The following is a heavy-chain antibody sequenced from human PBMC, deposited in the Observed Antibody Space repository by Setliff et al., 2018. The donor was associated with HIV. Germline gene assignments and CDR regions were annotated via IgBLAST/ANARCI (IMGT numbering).Heavy chain of an antibody. CDR2: IYWDDDE. D-gene: IGHD6-25*01. V-gene: IGHV2-5*02. CDR1: GFSLTTRGVG. CDR3: AREIAAPQGFDY. Sequence: SGPTLVNPTQTLTLTCSFSGFSLTTRGVGVGWIRQPPGKALEWVALIYWDDDERYSPSLNSRVTVTKDTSKNQVVLTMTNMDPVDTATYYCAREIAAPQGFDYWGQGTLVTVSS. J-gene: IGHJ4*02.